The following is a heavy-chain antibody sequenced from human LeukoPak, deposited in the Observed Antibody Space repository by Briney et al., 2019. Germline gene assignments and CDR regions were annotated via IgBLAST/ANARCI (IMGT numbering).Heavy chain of an antibody. D-gene: IGHD3-10*01. CDR2: ISSSGGST. V-gene: IGHV3-23*01. CDR3: AKDFGSGSYEYYYMDV. CDR1: GFTFSSYA. Sequence: GGSLRLSCAASGFTFSSYAMSWVRQAPGKGLEWVSAISSSGGSTYYADSVKGRFTISRDNSKNTLHLQMNSLRAEDTAVYYCAKDFGSGSYEYYYMDVWGKGTTVTVSS. J-gene: IGHJ6*03.